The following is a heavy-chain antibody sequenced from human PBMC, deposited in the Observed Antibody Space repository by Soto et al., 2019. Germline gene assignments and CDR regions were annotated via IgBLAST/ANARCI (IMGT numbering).Heavy chain of an antibody. CDR2: IYHSGST. D-gene: IGHD4-17*01. Sequence: KPSETLSLTCAVSGGSISSCGYSWSWIRQPPGKGLEWIGYIYHSGSTYYNPSLKSRVTISVDRSKNQFSLKLSSVTAADTAVYYCDRAHYGDYFDYWGQGTLVTVSS. V-gene: IGHV4-30-2*01. CDR1: GGSISSCGYS. J-gene: IGHJ4*02. CDR3: DRAHYGDYFDY.